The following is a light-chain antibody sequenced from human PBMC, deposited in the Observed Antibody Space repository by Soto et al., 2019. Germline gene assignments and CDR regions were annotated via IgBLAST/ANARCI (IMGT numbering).Light chain of an antibody. CDR3: QQSYNNPKT. Sequence: DIQMTQSPSSLSASAGDRVTITCRASQGISDYLNWYQQKPGEAPKVLIFAASTVQSGVPSRFSGSGSGTDFTLTISSLQPEDFATYYCQQSYNNPKTFGQGTKGEIK. V-gene: IGKV1-39*01. CDR2: AAS. CDR1: QGISDY. J-gene: IGKJ1*01.